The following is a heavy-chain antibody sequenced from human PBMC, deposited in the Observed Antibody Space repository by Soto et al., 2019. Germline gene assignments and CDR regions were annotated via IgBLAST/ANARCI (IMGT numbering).Heavy chain of an antibody. V-gene: IGHV4-59*01. CDR2: IYYSGST. J-gene: IGHJ6*02. CDR3: ARGDFWNYSLGMDV. D-gene: IGHD3-3*01. Sequence: RHTPGKGLEWIGYIYYSGSTNYNPSLKSRVTISVDTSKNQFSLKLSSVTAADTAVYYCARGDFWNYSLGMDVWFQVTT.